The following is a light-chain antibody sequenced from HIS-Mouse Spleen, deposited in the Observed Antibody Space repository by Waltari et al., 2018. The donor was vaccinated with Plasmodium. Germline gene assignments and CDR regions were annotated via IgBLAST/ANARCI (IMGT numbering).Light chain of an antibody. CDR2: DAS. J-gene: IGKJ2*01. CDR1: QSVSIY. V-gene: IGKV3-11*01. CDR3: QQRSNWPYT. Sequence: EIVLTQSPATLSLSPGERASLSCRPSQSVSIYLAWYQQKPGQAPRLLIYDASNRATGIPARFSGSGSGTDFTLTISSLEPEDFAVYYCQQRSNWPYTFGQGTKLEIK.